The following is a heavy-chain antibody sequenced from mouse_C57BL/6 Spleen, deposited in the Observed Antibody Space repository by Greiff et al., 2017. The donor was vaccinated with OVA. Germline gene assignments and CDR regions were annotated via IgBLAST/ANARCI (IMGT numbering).Heavy chain of an antibody. CDR1: GFTFSSYA. Sequence: EVKLVESGGGLVKPGGSLKLSCAASGFTFSSYAMSWVRQTPEKRLEWVATISDGGSYTYYPDNVKGRFTISRDKAKNNLYLQMSHLKSEDTAMYYCASDSCGISYGYFDVWGTGTTVTVSS. CDR3: ASDSCGISYGYFDV. J-gene: IGHJ1*03. V-gene: IGHV5-4*03. D-gene: IGHD1-1*01. CDR2: ISDGGSYT.